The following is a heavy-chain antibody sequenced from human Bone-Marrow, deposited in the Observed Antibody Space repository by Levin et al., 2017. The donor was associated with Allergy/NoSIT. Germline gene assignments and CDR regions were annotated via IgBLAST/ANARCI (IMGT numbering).Heavy chain of an antibody. CDR2: IYPGDSDT. CDR1: GYSFTNFW. V-gene: IGHV5-51*01. J-gene: IGHJ4*02. CDR3: ATVRPYSGTYFIDY. D-gene: IGHD1-26*01. Sequence: GESLKISCKVSGYSFTNFWIGWVRQMAGKGLEWMGVIYPGDSDTRYSPSFQGQVTISADKSISTGYLQWSSLKASDTAMYYCATVRPYSGTYFIDYWGQGTLVTISS.